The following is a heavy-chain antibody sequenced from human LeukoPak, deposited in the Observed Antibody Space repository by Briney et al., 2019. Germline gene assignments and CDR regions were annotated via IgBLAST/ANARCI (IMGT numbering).Heavy chain of an antibody. CDR2: IYPSDSDA. CDR3: ARQQRDAFAY. J-gene: IGHJ4*02. CDR1: GYTFRSNW. V-gene: IGHV5-51*01. D-gene: IGHD1-1*01. Sequence: GESLKISCKGSGYTFRSNWIAWVRQMPGKGLEWMGIIYPSDSDARYSPSFQGQVTISVDKSIRTTYLQWNSLKASDTAMYYCARQQRDAFAYWGQGTLVTVSS.